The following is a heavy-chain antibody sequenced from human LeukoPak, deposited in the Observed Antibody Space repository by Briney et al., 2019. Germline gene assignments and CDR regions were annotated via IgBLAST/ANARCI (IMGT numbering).Heavy chain of an antibody. V-gene: IGHV4-4*07. CDR3: AREGITIFGVVIPYYMDV. CDR1: GGSISSYY. CDR2: IYGSGGT. D-gene: IGHD3-3*01. Sequence: SETLSLTCTVSGGSISSYYWSWIRQPAGKGLEWIGRIYGSGGTNYNSSLKSRVTMSADTSKNQFSLKLSSVTAADTAVYYCAREGITIFGVVIPYYMDVWGKGTTATVSS. J-gene: IGHJ6*03.